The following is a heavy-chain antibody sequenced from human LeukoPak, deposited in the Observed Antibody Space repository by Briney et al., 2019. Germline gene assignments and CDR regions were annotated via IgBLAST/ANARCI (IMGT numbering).Heavy chain of an antibody. Sequence: PGGSLRLSCAASGFTFRDYYMSWIRQAPGKGLEWISYISSGAGTIHYVDSVKGRFTISRDNAKNSLYLQMDSLRVEDTAVYYCATSVTRRRLDWFIDLRGRGTLVSASS. CDR1: GFTFRDYY. CDR2: ISSGAGTI. D-gene: IGHD4-17*01. V-gene: IGHV3-11*04. J-gene: IGHJ2*01. CDR3: ATSVTRRRLDWFIDL.